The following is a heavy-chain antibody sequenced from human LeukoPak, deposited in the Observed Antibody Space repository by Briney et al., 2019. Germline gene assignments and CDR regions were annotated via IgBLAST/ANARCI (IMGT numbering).Heavy chain of an antibody. Sequence: SETLSLTCNVSGGSISSSSYYWGWIRQPPGKGLELIGNIYYSGTTYYNPSLKSRVTISVDTFRNQFSLKLTSVTAADTAIYYCAKSDYYGASDYWGQGTLVTVSS. CDR1: GGSISSSSYY. D-gene: IGHD3-10*01. J-gene: IGHJ4*02. CDR3: AKSDYYGASDY. V-gene: IGHV4-39*07. CDR2: IYYSGTT.